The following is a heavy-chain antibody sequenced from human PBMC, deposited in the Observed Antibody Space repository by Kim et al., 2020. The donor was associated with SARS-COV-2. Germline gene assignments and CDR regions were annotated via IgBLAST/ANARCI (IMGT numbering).Heavy chain of an antibody. CDR1: GFTFSSYW. J-gene: IGHJ6*02. D-gene: IGHD3-9*01. V-gene: IGHV3-74*01. CDR3: ARDEGYYDILTGYTYYYYGMDV. CDR2: INSDGSST. Sequence: GGSLRLSCAASGFTFSSYWMHWVRQAPGKGLVWVSRINSDGSSTSYADSVKGRFTISRDNAKNTLYLQMNSLRAEDTAVYYCARDEGYYDILTGYTYYYYGMDVGGQGTTVTVSS.